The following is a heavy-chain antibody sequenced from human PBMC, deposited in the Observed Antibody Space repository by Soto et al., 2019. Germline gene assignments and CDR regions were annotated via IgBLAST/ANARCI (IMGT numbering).Heavy chain of an antibody. CDR1: GGSFSGYY. CDR3: ARDRRLITMVRGVSLWFDP. V-gene: IGHV4-34*01. CDR2: INHSGST. J-gene: IGHJ5*02. Sequence: SETLSLTCAVYGGSFSGYYWSWIRQPPGKGLEWIGEINHSGSTNYNPSLKSRVTISVDTSKNQFSLKLSSVTAADTAVYYCARDRRLITMVRGVSLWFDPWGQGTLVTVS. D-gene: IGHD3-10*01.